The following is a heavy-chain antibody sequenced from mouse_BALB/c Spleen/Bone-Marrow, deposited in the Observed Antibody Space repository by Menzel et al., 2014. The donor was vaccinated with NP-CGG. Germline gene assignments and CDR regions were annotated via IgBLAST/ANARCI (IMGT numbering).Heavy chain of an antibody. Sequence: LKESGSELVRPGASVKLSCKASGSTFTSYWMHWVKPRPGQGLERIGNFYPGSGSTNYDEKFKSKATLTVDTSSNTAYMQLSSLTSEDSAVYYFTRYRCAADYWDYWGQGTTRTVPS. V-gene: IGHV1S22*01. CDR1: GSTFTSYW. CDR3: TRYRCAADYWDY. D-gene: IGHD2-14*01. J-gene: IGHJ2*01. CDR2: FYPGSGST.